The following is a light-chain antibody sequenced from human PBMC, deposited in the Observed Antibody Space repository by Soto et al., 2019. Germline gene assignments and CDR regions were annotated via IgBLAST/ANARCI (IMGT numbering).Light chain of an antibody. CDR3: QQYNSYSNT. J-gene: IGKJ2*01. CDR2: DAS. Sequence: DIQMTHPPSTLSHSEGEEATFTCGPSRGFGSGLAWYQQKQGKAPKLLIYDASSLESGVPSRFSGSGSGTEFTLTISSLQPDDFATYYCQQYNSYSNTFGQGTKLEIK. CDR1: RGFGSG. V-gene: IGKV1-5*01.